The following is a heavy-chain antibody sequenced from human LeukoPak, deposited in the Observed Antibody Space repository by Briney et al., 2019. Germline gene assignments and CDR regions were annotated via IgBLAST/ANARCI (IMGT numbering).Heavy chain of an antibody. V-gene: IGHV3-7*03. CDR3: ARRAMVRGVYRAPFDY. Sequence: GGSLRLSCAASGFTFSSYWMSWVRQAPGKGLEWVANIKQDGSEKYYVDSVKGRFTISRDNAKNSLYLQMNSLRAEDTAVYYCARRAMVRGVYRAPFDYWGQGALVTVSS. CDR1: GFTFSSYW. CDR2: IKQDGSEK. J-gene: IGHJ4*02. D-gene: IGHD3-10*01.